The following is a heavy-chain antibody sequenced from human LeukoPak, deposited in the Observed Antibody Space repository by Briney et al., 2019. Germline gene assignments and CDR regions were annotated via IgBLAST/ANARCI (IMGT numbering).Heavy chain of an antibody. D-gene: IGHD3-10*01. CDR2: IIPIFGTA. V-gene: IGHV1-69*13. J-gene: IGHJ3*02. CDR3: ASWYYYGSGSPHDAFDI. Sequence: ASVKVSCKASGGTFSSYAISWVRQAPGQGLEWMGGIIPIFGTANYAQKFQGRVTITADESTSTAYMELSSLRSEDTAVYYCASWYYYGSGSPHDAFDIWGQGTMVTVSS. CDR1: GGTFSSYA.